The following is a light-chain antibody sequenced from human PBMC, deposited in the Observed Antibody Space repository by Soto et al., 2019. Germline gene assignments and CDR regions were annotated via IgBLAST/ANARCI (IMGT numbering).Light chain of an antibody. Sequence: ENVFTQSPGTLSLSPGERATLSCRASQSVGSNYLAWYQQRPGQHPNLLIFGASHRAPDIPDRFSGSGSGTDFTLTISRLEPEDFAVYYCQQYGSSIQTFGQGTKVAIK. J-gene: IGKJ1*01. CDR2: GAS. CDR3: QQYGSSIQT. CDR1: QSVGSNY. V-gene: IGKV3-20*01.